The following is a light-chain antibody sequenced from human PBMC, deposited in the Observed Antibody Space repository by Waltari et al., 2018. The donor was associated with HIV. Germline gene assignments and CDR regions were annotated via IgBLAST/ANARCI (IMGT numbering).Light chain of an antibody. CDR2: GAS. J-gene: IGKJ3*01. CDR1: QSVGSGQ. CDR3: QQYGGSPLFT. V-gene: IGKV3-20*01. Sequence: IVLTQSPGTLSLSPGDRAKLSCTTSQSVGSGQLAWYQQKPGQAPRLLIHGASDRATGVPDRFSAWGSGTNFTLAISGLETEDFAVYYCQQYGGSPLFTFGPGT.